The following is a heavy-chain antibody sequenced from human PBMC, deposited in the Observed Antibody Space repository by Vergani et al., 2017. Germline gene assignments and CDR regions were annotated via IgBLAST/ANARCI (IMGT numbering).Heavy chain of an antibody. V-gene: IGHV4-39*01. CDR3: ARPLVGATRSDAFDI. D-gene: IGHD1-26*01. CDR2: IYYSGST. Sequence: QLQLQESGPGLVKPSETLSLTCTVSGGSISSSSYYWGWIRQPPGKGLEWIGSIYYSGSTYYNPSLMSRVTISVDTSKNQFSLKLSSVTAADTAVYYCARPLVGATRSDAFDIWGQGTMVTVSS. J-gene: IGHJ3*02. CDR1: GGSISSSSYY.